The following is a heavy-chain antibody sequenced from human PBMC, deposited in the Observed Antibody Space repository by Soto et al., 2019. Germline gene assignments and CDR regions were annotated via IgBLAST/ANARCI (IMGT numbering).Heavy chain of an antibody. CDR3: ARGHGYYGY. CDR1: GITFSSYW. CDR2: IKQDGSEK. J-gene: IGHJ4*02. V-gene: IGHV3-7*05. D-gene: IGHD3-22*01. Sequence: EVQLVESGGGLVQPGGSLRLSCAAAGITFSSYWMSWVRQAPGKGLEWVANIKQDGSEKYYVDSVKGRFTISRDNAKNSLYLQMNSLRAEDTAVYYCARGHGYYGYWGQGTLVAVSS.